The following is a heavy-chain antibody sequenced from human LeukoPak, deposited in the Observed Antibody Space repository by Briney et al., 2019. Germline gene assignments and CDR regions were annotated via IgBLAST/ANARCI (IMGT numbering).Heavy chain of an antibody. Sequence: GGSLRLSCAASGFTVSSNYMSWVRQAPGKGLEWVSVIYSGGSTYYADSVKGRFTISRDNSKNTLYLQMNSLRAEDTAVYYCAKHRGYSGYDFSDYWGQGTLVTVSS. CDR1: GFTVSSNY. D-gene: IGHD5-12*01. CDR2: IYSGGST. J-gene: IGHJ4*02. CDR3: AKHRGYSGYDFSDY. V-gene: IGHV3-66*04.